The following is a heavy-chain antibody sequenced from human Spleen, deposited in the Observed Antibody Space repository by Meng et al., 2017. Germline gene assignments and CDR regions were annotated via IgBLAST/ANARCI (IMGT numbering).Heavy chain of an antibody. J-gene: IGHJ5*01. CDR2: INQDGNEK. Sequence: GESLKISCGATGFTFDTYWMNWVCQAPGKGLEWVANINQDGNEKHFVDSVKGRFTISRDNAKNSLYLQMNSLRAEDTAVYYCARRYSALFGVVIIPWFDSWGQGTLVTVSS. D-gene: IGHD3-3*01. CDR3: ARRYSALFGVVIIPWFDS. CDR1: GFTFDTYW. V-gene: IGHV3-7*01.